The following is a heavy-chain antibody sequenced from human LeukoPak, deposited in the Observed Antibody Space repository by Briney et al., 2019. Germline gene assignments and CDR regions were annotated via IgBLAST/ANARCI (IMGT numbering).Heavy chain of an antibody. J-gene: IGHJ4*02. CDR3: ARGPRRGYSGYVYY. Sequence: SETLSLTCTVSGGSISSGDYYWSWIRQPPGKGLEWIGYIYYSGSTYYNPSLKSRVTISVDTSKNQFSLKLGSVTAADTAVYYCARGPRRGYSGYVYYWGQGTLVTVSS. CDR2: IYYSGST. D-gene: IGHD5-12*01. CDR1: GGSISSGDYY. V-gene: IGHV4-30-4*01.